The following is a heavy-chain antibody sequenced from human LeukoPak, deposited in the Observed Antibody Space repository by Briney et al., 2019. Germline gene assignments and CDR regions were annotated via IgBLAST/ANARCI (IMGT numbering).Heavy chain of an antibody. CDR3: ARDNRYYYGSGFPNWFDP. Sequence: KSGGSLRLSCAASGFTFSSYSVNWVRQAPGKGLEWVSSISSSSSYIYYADSVKGRFTISRDNAKNSLYLQMNSLRAEDTAVYYCARDNRYYYGSGFPNWFDPWGQGTLVTVSS. V-gene: IGHV3-21*01. J-gene: IGHJ5*02. CDR1: GFTFSSYS. D-gene: IGHD3-10*01. CDR2: ISSSSSYI.